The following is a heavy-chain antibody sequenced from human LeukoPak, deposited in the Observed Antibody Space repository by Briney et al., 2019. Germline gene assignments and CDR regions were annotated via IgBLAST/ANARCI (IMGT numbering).Heavy chain of an antibody. CDR2: ISWNSGSI. CDR3: ANLSPEKV. V-gene: IGHV3-9*01. Sequence: PGGSLRLSCAASGFTFDDYAMHWVRQAPGKGLEWVSVISWNSGSIGYADSVKGRFTISRDNAKNSLYLQMNSLRAEDTAVYYCANLSPEKVWGQGTLVTVSS. CDR1: GFTFDDYA. J-gene: IGHJ1*01.